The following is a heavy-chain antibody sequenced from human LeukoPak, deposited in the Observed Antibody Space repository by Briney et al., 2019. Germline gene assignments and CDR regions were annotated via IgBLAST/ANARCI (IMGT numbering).Heavy chain of an antibody. Sequence: GGSLRLSCAASGNYWMHWVRQAPGKGLEWVASINHNGNVNYYVDSVKGRFTISRDNSKNTLYLQMNSLRAEDTAVYYCASDTGYLDYWGQGTLVTVSS. V-gene: IGHV3-7*03. CDR1: GNYW. D-gene: IGHD6-13*01. J-gene: IGHJ4*02. CDR2: INHNGNVN. CDR3: ASDTGYLDY.